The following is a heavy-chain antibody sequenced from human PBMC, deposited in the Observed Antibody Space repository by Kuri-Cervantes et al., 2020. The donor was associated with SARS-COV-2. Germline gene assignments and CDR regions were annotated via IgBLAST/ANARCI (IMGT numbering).Heavy chain of an antibody. V-gene: IGHV3-73*01. CDR1: RFTFSKAW. J-gene: IGHJ4*02. Sequence: ETLSLTCAVSRFTFSKAWMSWVRHAPGKGLEWVGRVRGKANDYATAYAASVKGRFIISRDDSKNMAYLQMNSLRTEDTAVYYCTTLIDYWGQGALVTVSS. CDR3: TTLIDY. CDR2: VRGKANDYAT.